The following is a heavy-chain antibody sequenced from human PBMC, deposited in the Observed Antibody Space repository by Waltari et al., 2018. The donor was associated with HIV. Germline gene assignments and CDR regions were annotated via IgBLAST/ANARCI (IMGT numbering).Heavy chain of an antibody. Sequence: QVQLVQSGGGMVQPGRSLRLYSAASGFTFRNFGMHWVRQAPGKGLEWVAVISHHGRSDHYADSVKGRFTISRDNSKDTLFLEMDNVRPEDTSLYFCAKDRSDFWTGFLDHWGQGALVTVTS. D-gene: IGHD3-3*01. CDR2: ISHHGRSD. V-gene: IGHV3-30*18. J-gene: IGHJ4*02. CDR1: GFTFRNFG. CDR3: AKDRSDFWTGFLDH.